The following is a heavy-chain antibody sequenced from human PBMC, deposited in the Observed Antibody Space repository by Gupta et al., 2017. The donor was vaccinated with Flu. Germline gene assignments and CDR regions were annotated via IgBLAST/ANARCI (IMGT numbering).Heavy chain of an antibody. J-gene: IGHJ4*02. Sequence: RQLPGKGLEWIGEINHSGSTNYNPSLKSRVTISVDTSKNQFSLKLSSVTAADTAVYYCARIRRGIAARPFDYWGQGTLVTVSS. CDR2: INHSGST. D-gene: IGHD6-6*01. CDR3: ARIRRGIAARPFDY. V-gene: IGHV4-34*01.